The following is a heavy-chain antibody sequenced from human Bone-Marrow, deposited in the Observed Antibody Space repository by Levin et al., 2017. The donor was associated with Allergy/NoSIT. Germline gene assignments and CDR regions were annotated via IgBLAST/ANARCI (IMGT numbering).Heavy chain of an antibody. Sequence: SCVGSGFTFTNYWIHWIRQAPGKGLTWVSRINSDGTFINYADSVKGRFTISSDNAKNTVFLQMNSLRVEDTAVYYCVRLTGYADYDWGFFDYWGQGALVTVSS. CDR3: VRLTGYADYDWGFFDY. V-gene: IGHV3-74*01. J-gene: IGHJ4*02. CDR1: GFTFTNYW. D-gene: IGHD5-12*01. CDR2: INSDGTFI.